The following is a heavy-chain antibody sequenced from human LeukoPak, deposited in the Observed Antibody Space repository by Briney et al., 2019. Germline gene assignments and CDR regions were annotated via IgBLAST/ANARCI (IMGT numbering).Heavy chain of an antibody. D-gene: IGHD3-22*01. V-gene: IGHV1-69*05. CDR2: IIPIFGTA. CDR1: GGTFSSYA. CDR3: ARGTGYYYDSSGYYY. Sequence: ASVKVSCKASGGTFSSYAISWVRQAPGQGLEWMGGIIPIFGTANYAQKFQGRVTITTDESTSTAYMELSSLGSEDTAVYYCARGTGYYYDSSGYYYWGQGTLVTVSS. J-gene: IGHJ4*02.